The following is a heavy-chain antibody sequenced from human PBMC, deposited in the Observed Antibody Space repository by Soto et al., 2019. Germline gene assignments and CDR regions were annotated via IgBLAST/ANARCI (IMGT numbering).Heavy chain of an antibody. J-gene: IGHJ4*02. CDR2: IYYSGST. CDR3: ARILRDEGYYDSSGYRYFDY. V-gene: IGHV4-39*01. D-gene: IGHD3-22*01. Sequence: LSLTCTVSGGSISSSSYYWGWIRQPPGKGLEWIGSIYYSGSTYYNPSLKSRVTISVDTSKNQFSLKLSSVTAADTAVYYCARILRDEGYYDSSGYRYFDYWGQG. CDR1: GGSISSSSYY.